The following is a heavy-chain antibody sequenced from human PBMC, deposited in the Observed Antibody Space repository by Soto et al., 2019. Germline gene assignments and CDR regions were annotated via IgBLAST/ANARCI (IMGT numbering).Heavy chain of an antibody. D-gene: IGHD3-16*01. CDR2: ISAYNGNT. V-gene: IGHV1-18*01. CDR1: GYTFTNFG. CDR3: ARGGTPIDY. J-gene: IGHJ4*02. Sequence: QVQLVQSGAEVKKPGASVKVSCKASGYTFTNFGISWVRQAPGQGLEWMGWISAYNGNTNYAQKFQGRGPMTTDTSTSTAYMEVRSLRFDDAAVYYWARGGTPIDYWGQGTLVTVSS.